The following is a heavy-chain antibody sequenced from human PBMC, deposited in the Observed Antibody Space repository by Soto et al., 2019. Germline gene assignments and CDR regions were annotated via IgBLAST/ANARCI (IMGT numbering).Heavy chain of an antibody. V-gene: IGHV1-18*01. CDR1: GYTFKNYG. D-gene: IGHD4-17*01. CDR3: ARPFYGDHGIVDY. CDR2: ISGYNGNT. Sequence: QIQLVQSGAEVKNPGASVKVSRKASGYTFKNYGIIWVRQAPGQGLEWVGWISGYNGNTKYEKKFQGRVTLTTETSTSTAYMELRSLRSDDTAVYYCARPFYGDHGIVDYWGQGTLVTVSS. J-gene: IGHJ4*02.